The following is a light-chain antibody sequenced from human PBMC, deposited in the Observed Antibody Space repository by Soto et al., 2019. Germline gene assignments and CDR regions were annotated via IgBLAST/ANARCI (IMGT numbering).Light chain of an antibody. V-gene: IGLV1-40*01. CDR1: SSNSGAGFD. CDR3: QSYDTSLSGSV. Sequence: QTVVTQPPSVSGAPGQRVTISCTGTSSNSGAGFDVHWYQHLPGTAPKLLIYYNNKRPSGVPDRFSGSKSGTSASLAITGLQAEDEAYYYCQSYDTSLSGSVFGGGTKLTVL. CDR2: YNN. J-gene: IGLJ2*01.